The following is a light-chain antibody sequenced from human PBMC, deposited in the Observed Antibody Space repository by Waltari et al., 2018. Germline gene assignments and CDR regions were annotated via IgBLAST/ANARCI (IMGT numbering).Light chain of an antibody. J-gene: IGKJ1*01. CDR1: QTISRY. Sequence: DIQMTQSPSSLSASVGDRVTITCRASQTISRYLNWYQQKLGKAPNLLIYAASSLQSGVPSRFSVSGSGRDFTLIITSLQPEDFATYYCQQSYSFTRTFGQGTKVEIK. CDR2: AAS. V-gene: IGKV1-39*01. CDR3: QQSYSFTRT.